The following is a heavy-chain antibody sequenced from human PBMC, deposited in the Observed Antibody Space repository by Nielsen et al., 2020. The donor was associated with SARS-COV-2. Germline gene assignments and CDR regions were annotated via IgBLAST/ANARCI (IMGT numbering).Heavy chain of an antibody. V-gene: IGHV1-3*01. J-gene: IGHJ4*02. D-gene: IGHD6-19*01. CDR3: ARITPSSGWDY. Sequence: GESLKISCAASGFTFSSYSIHWVRQAPGQSLEWMGWINAGNGNTKYSQKFQGRVTMTRDTSANTAYMELSSLSSEDTAVYYCARITPSSGWDYWGQGTLVTVSS. CDR2: INAGNGNT. CDR1: GFTFSSYS.